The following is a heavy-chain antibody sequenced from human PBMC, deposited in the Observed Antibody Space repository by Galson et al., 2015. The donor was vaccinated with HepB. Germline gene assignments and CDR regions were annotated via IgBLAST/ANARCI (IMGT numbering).Heavy chain of an antibody. Sequence: SLRLSCAASGFTFSSYSMNWVRQAPGKGLEYVSAISSNGGSTYYADSVKGRFTISRDNSKNTLYLQMGSLRAEDMAVYYCARGPQGIVGVADDAFDIWGQGTMVTVSS. CDR1: GFTFSSYS. CDR2: ISSNGGST. CDR3: ARGPQGIVGVADDAFDI. V-gene: IGHV3-64*02. D-gene: IGHD1-26*01. J-gene: IGHJ3*02.